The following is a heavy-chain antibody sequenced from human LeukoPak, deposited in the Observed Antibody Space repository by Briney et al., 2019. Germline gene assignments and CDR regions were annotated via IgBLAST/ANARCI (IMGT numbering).Heavy chain of an antibody. CDR2: ISYIGTN. J-gene: IGHJ3*02. D-gene: IGHD4-17*01. Sequence: RTSETLSLTCAVSADSFSSHYWTWVRQPPGKGLEWLGYISYIGTNNYNPSLKSRVTISIATSKNQFSLKVRSVTAADTAVYYCARDLVTVTKGFDIWGQGTMVSVSS. CDR1: ADSFSSHY. V-gene: IGHV4-59*11. CDR3: ARDLVTVTKGFDI.